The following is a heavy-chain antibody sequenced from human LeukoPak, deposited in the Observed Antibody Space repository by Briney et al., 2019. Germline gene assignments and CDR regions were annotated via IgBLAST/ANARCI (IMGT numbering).Heavy chain of an antibody. V-gene: IGHV4-34*01. CDR2: INHSGST. J-gene: IGHJ4*02. D-gene: IGHD6-13*01. CDR1: GGSFSGYY. CDR3: ARARGIAAAGIFGGVDY. Sequence: SETLSLTCAVYGGSFSGYYWSWIRQPPGKGLEWIGEINHSGSTNYNPSLKSRVTISVDTSKNQFSLKLSSVTAADTAVYYCARARGIAAAGIFGGVDYWGQGTLVTVSS.